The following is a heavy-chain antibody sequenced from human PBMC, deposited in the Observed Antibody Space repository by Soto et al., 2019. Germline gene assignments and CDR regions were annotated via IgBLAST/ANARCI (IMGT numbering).Heavy chain of an antibody. CDR3: AKATKGSLYYYYGMDV. CDR1: GFTFTSYA. CDR2: IGGGGGST. V-gene: IGHV3-23*01. Sequence: EVQLLESGGGLVQPGGSLRLSCAASGFTFTSYAMSWVRQAPGKGMEWVSVIGGGGGSTYYADSVKGRFTISRDNSNNTLYLQMNSLRAEDTDMYYCAKATKGSLYYYYGMDVWGQGTTVTVSS. J-gene: IGHJ6*02.